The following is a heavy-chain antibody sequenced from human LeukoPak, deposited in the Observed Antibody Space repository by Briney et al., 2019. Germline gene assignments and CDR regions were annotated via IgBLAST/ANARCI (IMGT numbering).Heavy chain of an antibody. CDR3: ASLDYYGSGSYSYYFDY. CDR2: IIPIFGTA. D-gene: IGHD3-10*01. J-gene: IGHJ4*02. V-gene: IGHV1-69*13. CDR1: GGTFSSYA. Sequence: ASVTVSCKASGGTFSSYAISWVRQAPGQGLEWMGGIIPIFGTANYAQKFQGRVTITADESTSTAYMELSSLRSEDTAVYYCASLDYYGSGSYSYYFDYWGQGTLVTVSS.